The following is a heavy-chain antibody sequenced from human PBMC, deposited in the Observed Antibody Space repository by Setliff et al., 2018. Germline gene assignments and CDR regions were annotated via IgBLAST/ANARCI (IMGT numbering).Heavy chain of an antibody. J-gene: IGHJ2*01. V-gene: IGHV3-21*01. D-gene: IGHD2-2*01. Sequence: PGGSLRLSCAASGFTFSDYTMTWVRQAPGKGLEWVSSISSISTYIYYADSMKGRFTISRDNAKNSLYLQVNSLRAEDTAVYYCARASYHYWYFDLWGRGTLVTVSS. CDR1: GFTFSDYT. CDR3: ARASYHYWYFDL. CDR2: ISSISTYI.